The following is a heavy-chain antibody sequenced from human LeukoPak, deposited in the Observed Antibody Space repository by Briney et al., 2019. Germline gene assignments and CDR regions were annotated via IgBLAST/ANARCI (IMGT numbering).Heavy chain of an antibody. CDR1: GFTFSSYG. Sequence: PGGSLRLSCAASGFTFSSYGMHWVRQAPGKGLEWVAVISYDGSNKYYADTVKGRFTISRDNAKNSLYLQMNSLRAEDTALYYCARDYDGYCSGGSCKGGMDVWGQGTTVTVSS. J-gene: IGHJ6*02. V-gene: IGHV3-30*03. CDR3: ARDYDGYCSGGSCKGGMDV. D-gene: IGHD2-15*01. CDR2: ISYDGSNK.